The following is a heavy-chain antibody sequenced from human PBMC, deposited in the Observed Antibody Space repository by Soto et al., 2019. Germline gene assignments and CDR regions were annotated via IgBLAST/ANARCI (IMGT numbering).Heavy chain of an antibody. D-gene: IGHD3-10*01. V-gene: IGHV3-53*01. CDR1: GFTVSNNY. J-gene: IGHJ4*02. CDR3: GAQRGGGGY. CDR2: IYSGGYT. Sequence: EVQLVESGGGLIQPGGSLRLSCAVSGFTVSNNYMSWVRQAPGKGLEGVSVIYSGGYTAYGDSVKGRFTISRDNSKNTIYLQMNGPGAHDTGVYLCGAQRGGGGYWGQGTLVTVSS.